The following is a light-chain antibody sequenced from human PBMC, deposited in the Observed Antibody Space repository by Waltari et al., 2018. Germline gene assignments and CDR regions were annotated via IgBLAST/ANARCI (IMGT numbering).Light chain of an antibody. CDR3: AAWDDSLSGLV. V-gene: IGLV1-47*01. CDR1: SSNIGSNY. Sequence: QSVLTQPTSASGTPGQKVTISCNGSSSNIGSNYVYWYQPFPGTAPKLLIFKNKQRPSGVPDRFSDSTSGTSASLAINGLRSEDEADYYCAAWDDSLSGLVLGGGTKVTVL. CDR2: KNK. J-gene: IGLJ3*02.